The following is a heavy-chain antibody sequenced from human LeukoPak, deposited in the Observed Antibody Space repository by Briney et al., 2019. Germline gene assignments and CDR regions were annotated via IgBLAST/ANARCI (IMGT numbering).Heavy chain of an antibody. CDR3: AGSYDSSGRDAFDI. D-gene: IGHD3-22*01. CDR1: GYTFTSYD. CDR2: MNPNSGNT. Sequence: ASVKVSCKASGYTFTSYDINCVRQATGQGLEWMGWMNPNSGNTGYAQKFQGRVTMTRNTSISTAYMELSSLRSEDTAVYYCAGSYDSSGRDAFDIWGQGTMVTVSS. J-gene: IGHJ3*02. V-gene: IGHV1-8*01.